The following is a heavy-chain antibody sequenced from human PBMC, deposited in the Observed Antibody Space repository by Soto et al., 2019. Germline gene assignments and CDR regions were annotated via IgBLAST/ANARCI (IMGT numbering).Heavy chain of an antibody. CDR1: GGTFSSYA. J-gene: IGHJ6*02. CDR3: ASRGKTIFGVVITPDYYYYGMDV. CDR2: IIPIFGTA. V-gene: IGHV1-69*01. Sequence: QVQLVQSGAEVKKPGSSVKVSCKASGGTFSSYAISWVRQAPGQGLEWMGGIIPIFGTANYAQKFQGRVTITADESTSTAYMELSSLRSEDTAVYYCASRGKTIFGVVITPDYYYYGMDVWGQGTMVTVSS. D-gene: IGHD3-3*01.